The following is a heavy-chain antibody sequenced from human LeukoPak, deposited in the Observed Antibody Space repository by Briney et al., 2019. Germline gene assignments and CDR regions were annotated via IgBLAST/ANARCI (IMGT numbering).Heavy chain of an antibody. Sequence: ASVKVSCKASGYTFTSYYMHWVRQAPGQGLEWMGIINPSGGSTSYAQKFQGRVTMTRDMSTSTVYMELSSLRSEDTAVYYCARGKYYYDSSGSPLDYWGQGTLVTVTS. D-gene: IGHD3-22*01. CDR1: GYTFTSYY. V-gene: IGHV1-46*01. CDR2: INPSGGST. J-gene: IGHJ4*02. CDR3: ARGKYYYDSSGSPLDY.